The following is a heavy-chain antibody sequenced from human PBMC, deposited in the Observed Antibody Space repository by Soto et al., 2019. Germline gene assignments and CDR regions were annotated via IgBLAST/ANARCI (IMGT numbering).Heavy chain of an antibody. D-gene: IGHD5-12*01. CDR2: INVAKGKT. Sequence: ASVKVSCKASGYSFSGYGVHWVRRAPRQRFEWMGWINVAKGKTKYSQKFQGRVTVTRDTSASTVYMDLSGLRSEDTAVYYCTRDRAREGYFGMDVWGQGTAVTGSS. V-gene: IGHV1-3*01. J-gene: IGHJ6*02. CDR3: TRDRAREGYFGMDV. CDR1: GYSFSGYG.